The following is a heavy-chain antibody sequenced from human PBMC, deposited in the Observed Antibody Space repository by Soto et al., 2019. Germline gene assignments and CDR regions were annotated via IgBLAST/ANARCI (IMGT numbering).Heavy chain of an antibody. V-gene: IGHV3-33*01. CDR2: IWYDGSNK. D-gene: IGHD6-13*01. CDR1: GFTFSSYG. J-gene: IGHJ4*02. Sequence: QVQLVESGGGVVQPGRSLRLSCAASGFTFSSYGMHWVRQAPGKGLEWVAVIWYDGSNKYYADSVKGRFTISRDNSKNTLYLQMNSLRAEDTAVYYCARDKRQQQLAFDYWGQGTLVTVSS. CDR3: ARDKRQQQLAFDY.